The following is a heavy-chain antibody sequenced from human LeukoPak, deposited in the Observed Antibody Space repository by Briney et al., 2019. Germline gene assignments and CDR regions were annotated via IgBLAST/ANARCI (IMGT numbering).Heavy chain of an antibody. Sequence: GGSLRLSCAASGFTFSNYWINWVRQAPGKGLEWVANIKQDRSETYCVDSVKGRFTISRDNAKNSLYLQMNSLRAEDTAVYYCAELGITMIGGVWGKGTTVTISS. CDR3: AELGITMIGGV. CDR2: IKQDRSET. V-gene: IGHV3-7*01. J-gene: IGHJ6*04. D-gene: IGHD3-10*02. CDR1: GFTFSNYW.